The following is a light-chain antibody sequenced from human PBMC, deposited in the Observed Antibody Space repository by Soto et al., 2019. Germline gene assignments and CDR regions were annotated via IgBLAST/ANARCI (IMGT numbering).Light chain of an antibody. CDR2: DTS. V-gene: IGLV7-46*01. Sequence: QTVVTQEPSLTVSPGGTVTLTCGSSTGAVTSNHHPYWFQQKAGQAPRTLIYDTSNKHSWTPARFSGSLLGDKAALSRSGAQPEDEAQDYCLLSYNAARVFGGGTKLTVL. J-gene: IGLJ2*01. CDR3: LLSYNAARV. CDR1: TGAVTSNHH.